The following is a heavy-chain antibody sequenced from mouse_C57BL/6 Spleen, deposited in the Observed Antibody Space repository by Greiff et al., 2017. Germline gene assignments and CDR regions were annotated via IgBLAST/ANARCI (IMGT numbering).Heavy chain of an antibody. J-gene: IGHJ4*01. D-gene: IGHD1-1*01. Sequence: QVQLQQSGPELVKPGASVKISCKASGYAFSSSWMNWVKQRPGKGLGWIGRIYPGDGDTNYNGKFKGKATLTADKSSSTAYMQLSSLTSEDSAVYFCARPTVVANYYAMDYWGQGTSVTVSS. V-gene: IGHV1-82*01. CDR1: GYAFSSSW. CDR2: IYPGDGDT. CDR3: ARPTVVANYYAMDY.